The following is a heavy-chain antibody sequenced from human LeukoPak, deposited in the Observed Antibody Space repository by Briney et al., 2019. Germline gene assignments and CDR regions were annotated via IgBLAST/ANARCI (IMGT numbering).Heavy chain of an antibody. D-gene: IGHD2/OR15-2a*01. J-gene: IGHJ3*02. V-gene: IGHV1-69*01. CDR3: ARQFTSYETGRGTYVWSDAIDI. CDR1: GGTLSSFA. CDR2: IIAIFGTA. Sequence: SVKVSCKASGGTLSSFAISWVRQAPGQGLEWMGGIIAIFGTANYAQNFQGRVTITADESTSTAYMELSSLRSEDTAVYYCARQFTSYETGRGTYVWSDAIDIWGQGTMVTVS.